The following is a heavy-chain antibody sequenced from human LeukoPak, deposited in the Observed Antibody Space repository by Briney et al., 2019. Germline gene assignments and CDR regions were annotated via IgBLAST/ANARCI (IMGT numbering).Heavy chain of an antibody. D-gene: IGHD3-22*01. CDR2: ISYDGSNK. J-gene: IGHJ4*02. CDR1: GFTFSSYA. V-gene: IGHV3-30-3*01. CDR3: ARDIGAMIVVAYHGGLDY. Sequence: PGGSLRLSCAASGFTFSSYAMHWVRQAPGKGLEWVAVISYDGSNKYYADSVKGRFTISRDNSKNTLYLQMNSLRAEDTAVYYCARDIGAMIVVAYHGGLDYWGQGTLVTVSS.